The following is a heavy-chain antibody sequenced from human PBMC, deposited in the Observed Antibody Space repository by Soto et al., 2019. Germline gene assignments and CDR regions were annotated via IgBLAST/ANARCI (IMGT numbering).Heavy chain of an antibody. J-gene: IGHJ4*02. D-gene: IGHD5-18*01. CDR2: XFYSGXK. CDR3: AIARYTYGWVDY. CDR1: RGSIGTYY. V-gene: IGHV4-59*01. Sequence: XXTLSLTCSVSRGSIGTYYWSWIRQPPGRELEWIANXFYSGXKQYNNYLTSXXSMSLDTXXNQLYLKLLYVTAADTAVYYCAIARYTYGWVDYWGQGTPVTVSS.